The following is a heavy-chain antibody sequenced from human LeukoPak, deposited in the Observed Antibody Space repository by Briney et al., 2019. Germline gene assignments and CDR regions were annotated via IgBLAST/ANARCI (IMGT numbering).Heavy chain of an antibody. J-gene: IGHJ3*02. D-gene: IGHD2-2*01. V-gene: IGHV4-4*02. CDR3: ARPLTPCSSTSCPKGDRAFDI. CDR2: IYHSGST. Sequence: SGTLSLTCAVSGGPITSTNWWSWIRQPPGKGLEWIGYIYHSGSTYYNPSLKSRVTISVDTSKNQFSLKLSSVTAADTAVYYCARPLTPCSSTSCPKGDRAFDIWGQGTMVTVSS. CDR1: GGPITSTNW.